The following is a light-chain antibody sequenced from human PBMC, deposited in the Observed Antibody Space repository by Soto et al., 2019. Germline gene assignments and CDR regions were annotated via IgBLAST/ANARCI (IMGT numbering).Light chain of an antibody. Sequence: QSALTQPRSVSGYPGQSVTISCTGTSSDVGGYNYVSWYQQYPGKAPKLMIYDVTKRPSGVPDRFSGSKSGNTASLTISGLQAEDEADYYCCSYAGSYTLVFGGGTKLTVL. CDR1: SSDVGGYNY. J-gene: IGLJ2*01. CDR3: CSYAGSYTLV. CDR2: DVT. V-gene: IGLV2-11*01.